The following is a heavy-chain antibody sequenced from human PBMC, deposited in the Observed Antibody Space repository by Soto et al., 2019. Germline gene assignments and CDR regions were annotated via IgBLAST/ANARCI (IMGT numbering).Heavy chain of an antibody. Sequence: EVQLLESGGGLAQPGGSLRLSCSASGFTFSWYAMSWVRQAPGKGVEWVSGITANGGSRDYADSVKGRFTISRDNSKNTLYLEMNSLRAEDTAIYYCAKDQSYYYDSNGSRAEHWGQGTLVAVSS. V-gene: IGHV3-23*01. J-gene: IGHJ1*01. D-gene: IGHD3-22*01. CDR2: ITANGGSR. CDR1: GFTFSWYA. CDR3: AKDQSYYYDSNGSRAEH.